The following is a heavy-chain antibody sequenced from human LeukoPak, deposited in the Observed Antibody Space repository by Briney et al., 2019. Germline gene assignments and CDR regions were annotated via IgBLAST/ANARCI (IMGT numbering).Heavy chain of an antibody. V-gene: IGHV1-3*01. CDR1: EYTFTSYA. J-gene: IGHJ4*02. CDR2: INAGNGNT. Sequence: ASVKVSCKASEYTFTSYAMHWVRQAPGQGLEWMGWINAGNGNTKYSQKFQGRVTITRDTSASTAYMELSSLRSEDTAVYYCARGDSSGYYVYWGQGTLVTVSS. CDR3: ARGDSSGYYVY. D-gene: IGHD3-22*01.